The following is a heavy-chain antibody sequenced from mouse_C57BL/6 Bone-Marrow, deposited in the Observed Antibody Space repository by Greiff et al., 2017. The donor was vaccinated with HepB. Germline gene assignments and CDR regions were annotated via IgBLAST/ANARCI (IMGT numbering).Heavy chain of an antibody. CDR3: ARHRREGYAMDY. CDR2: ISNGGGST. CDR1: GFTFSDYY. J-gene: IGHJ4*01. Sequence: EVKVEESGGGLVQPGGSLKLSCAASGFTFSDYYMYWVRQTPEKRLEWVAYISNGGGSTYYPDTVKGRFTISRDNAKNTLYLQMSRLKSEDTAMYYCARHRREGYAMDYWGQGTSVTVSS. V-gene: IGHV5-12*01.